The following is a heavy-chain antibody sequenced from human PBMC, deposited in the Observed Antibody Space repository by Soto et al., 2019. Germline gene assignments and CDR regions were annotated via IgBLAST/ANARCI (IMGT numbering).Heavy chain of an antibody. CDR1: GGSISSGDYY. D-gene: IGHD3-10*01. CDR2: IYNNGHT. Sequence: QVQLQESGPGLVKPSQTLSLTCTVSGGSISSGDYYWNWIRQPPGKGLEWIGNIYNNGHTFHNPSLTSRLTISLDTSKNQLSLKLISVTAADTAAYYCAGGKAVEFYNGMDVCGQGTTVSVSS. J-gene: IGHJ6*02. V-gene: IGHV4-30-4*01. CDR3: AGGKAVEFYNGMDV.